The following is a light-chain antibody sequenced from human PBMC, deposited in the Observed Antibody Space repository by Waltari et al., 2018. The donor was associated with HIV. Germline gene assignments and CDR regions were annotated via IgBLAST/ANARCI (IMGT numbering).Light chain of an antibody. CDR1: SSDVGGYNY. CDR3: CSYAGSYTWV. V-gene: IGLV2-11*01. CDR2: DVS. J-gene: IGLJ3*02. Sequence: QSALTQPRSVSGSPGPSVTISCTGTSSDVGGYNYVSWYQQHPGKAPKRMSYDVSKRPPGVPDRFSGSKSGNTASLTISGLQAEDEADYYGCSYAGSYTWVFGGGTKLTVL.